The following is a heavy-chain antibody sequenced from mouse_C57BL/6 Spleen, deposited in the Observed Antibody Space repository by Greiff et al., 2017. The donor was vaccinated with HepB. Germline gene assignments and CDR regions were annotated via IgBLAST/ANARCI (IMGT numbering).Heavy chain of an antibody. Sequence: VQLQQSGAELARPGASVKLSCKASGYTFTSYGISWVKQRTGQGLEWIGEIYPRSGNTYYNEKFKGKATLTADKSSSTAYMELRSLTSEDSAVYFCAREGAITTVVEGYFDVWGTGTTVTVSS. CDR2: IYPRSGNT. CDR1: GYTFTSYG. V-gene: IGHV1-81*01. J-gene: IGHJ1*03. D-gene: IGHD1-1*01. CDR3: AREGAITTVVEGYFDV.